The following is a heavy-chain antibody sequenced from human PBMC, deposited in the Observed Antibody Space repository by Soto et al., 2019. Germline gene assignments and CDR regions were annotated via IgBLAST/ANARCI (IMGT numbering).Heavy chain of an antibody. V-gene: IGHV4-34*01. CDR1: GGYFSGYY. J-gene: IGHJ5*02. CDR2: INHSGST. Sequence: QVQLQQWGAGLLKPSETLSLTCAVYGGYFSGYYWSWIRQPPGKGLEWIGEINHSGSTNYNPSLKSRVTISVDTSKNQFSLKLSAVTAADTAVYYCARGRSVVPAARARNWFDPWGQGTLVPVSS. D-gene: IGHD2-2*01. CDR3: ARGRSVVPAARARNWFDP.